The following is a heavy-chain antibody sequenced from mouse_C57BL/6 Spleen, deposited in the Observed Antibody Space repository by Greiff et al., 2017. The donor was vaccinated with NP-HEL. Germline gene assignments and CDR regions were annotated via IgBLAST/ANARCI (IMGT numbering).Heavy chain of an antibody. J-gene: IGHJ1*03. CDR1: GFNFKDYY. CDR2: IDPEDGET. V-gene: IGHV14-2*01. CDR3: ARSKKYGSSHGYFDV. D-gene: IGHD1-1*01. Sequence: VQLQQSGAELVKPGASVKLSCTASGFNFKDYYMHWVKQRTEQGLEWIGRIDPEDGETKYAPKFQGKATRTADTSSNTAYLQLSSLTSEDPAVYYCARSKKYGSSHGYFDVWGTGTTVTVSS.